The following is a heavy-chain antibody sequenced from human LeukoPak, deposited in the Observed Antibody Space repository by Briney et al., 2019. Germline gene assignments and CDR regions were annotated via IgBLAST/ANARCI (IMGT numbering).Heavy chain of an antibody. J-gene: IGHJ5*02. CDR1: GYTFSSYD. V-gene: IGHV1-8*01. CDR3: AKGILSSGWELNWFGP. CDR2: MNPNSGNT. D-gene: IGHD6-19*01. Sequence: SVKVSCKASGYTFSSYDINWVRQATGQGLEWMGWMNPNSGNTGYAQRFQGRVTMTRNTSINTAYMELSSLRSEDTAVYYCAKGILSSGWELNWFGPWGQGTLVTVSS.